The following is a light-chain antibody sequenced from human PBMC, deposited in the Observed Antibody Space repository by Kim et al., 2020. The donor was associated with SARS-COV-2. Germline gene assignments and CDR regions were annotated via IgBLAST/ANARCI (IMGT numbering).Light chain of an antibody. Sequence: ITISLPGTSSDVSGYNYVSWYQQHPGKAPKLMIYDVNSRPSGVSNRFSGSKSGNTASLTISGLQAEDEADYYCSSYTSSSTPYVFGTGTKVTVL. CDR1: SSDVSGYNY. CDR3: SSYTSSSTPYV. CDR2: DVN. V-gene: IGLV2-14*03. J-gene: IGLJ1*01.